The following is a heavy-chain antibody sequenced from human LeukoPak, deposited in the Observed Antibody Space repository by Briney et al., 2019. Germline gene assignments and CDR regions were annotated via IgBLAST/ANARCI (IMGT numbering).Heavy chain of an antibody. V-gene: IGHV4-31*03. D-gene: IGHD3-10*01. CDR1: GGSISSGGYY. Sequence: PSETLSLTCTVSGGSISSGGYYWSWIRQHPGKGLEWIGYIYYSGSTYYNASLKSRVTISVDTSKNQFSLKLSSVTAADTAVYYCAREDYGSGTRYYGMDVWGQGTTVTVSS. CDR2: IYYSGST. CDR3: AREDYGSGTRYYGMDV. J-gene: IGHJ6*02.